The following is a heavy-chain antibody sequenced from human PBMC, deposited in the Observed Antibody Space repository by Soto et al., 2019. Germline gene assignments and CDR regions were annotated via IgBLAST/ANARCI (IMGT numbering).Heavy chain of an antibody. CDR1: GYSFTSYW. CDR2: IYPGDSDT. CDR3: ARHWALIAAAGTISDPYYFDY. V-gene: IGHV5-51*01. J-gene: IGHJ4*02. D-gene: IGHD6-13*01. Sequence: PGESLKISCKGSGYSFTSYWIGWVRQMPGKGLEWMGIIYPGDSDTRYSPSFQGQVTISADKSISTAYLQWSSLKASDTAMYYCARHWALIAAAGTISDPYYFDYWGQGTLVTVSS.